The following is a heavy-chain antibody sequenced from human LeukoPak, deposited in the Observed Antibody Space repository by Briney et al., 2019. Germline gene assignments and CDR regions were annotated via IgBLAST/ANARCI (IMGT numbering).Heavy chain of an antibody. CDR3: ARRGYHDSSGYDY. V-gene: IGHV3-21*06. Sequence: GRSLRLSCAASGFTFSSYAMNWVRQAPGKGLEWVSSISGRSADIYYADSVKGRFTISRDNAKNSVFLQMNNLRVEDTAIYYCARRGYHDSSGYDYWGQGTPVTVSS. CDR1: GFTFSSYA. CDR2: ISGRSADI. J-gene: IGHJ4*02. D-gene: IGHD3-22*01.